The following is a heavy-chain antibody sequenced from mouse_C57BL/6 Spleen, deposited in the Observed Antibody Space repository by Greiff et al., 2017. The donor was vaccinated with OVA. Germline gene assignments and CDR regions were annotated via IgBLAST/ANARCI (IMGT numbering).Heavy chain of an antibody. Sequence: EVTLQESEGGLVQPGSSMKLSCTSSGFTFSDYYMAFLRQVPEKGLEWVSNINYDGSSTYYLDSLKSRFIISRDNAKNILYLQMSSLKSEDTATYYCAIAYYSNYDWYFDVWGTGTTVTVSS. CDR3: AIAYYSNYDWYFDV. J-gene: IGHJ1*03. D-gene: IGHD2-5*01. CDR1: GFTFSDYY. CDR2: INYDGSST. V-gene: IGHV5-16*01.